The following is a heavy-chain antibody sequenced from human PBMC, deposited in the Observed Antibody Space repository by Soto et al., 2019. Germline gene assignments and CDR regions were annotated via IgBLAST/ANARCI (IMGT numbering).Heavy chain of an antibody. J-gene: IGHJ4*02. CDR3: ARGRITIFGVVTHFDY. Sequence: GGSLRLSCAASGFTFSSYSMNWVRQAPGKGLEWVSYISSSSSTIYYADSVKGRFTISRDNAKNSLYLQMNSLRDEDTAVYYCARGRITIFGVVTHFDYWGQGTLVTVSS. D-gene: IGHD3-3*01. CDR2: ISSSSSTI. CDR1: GFTFSSYS. V-gene: IGHV3-48*02.